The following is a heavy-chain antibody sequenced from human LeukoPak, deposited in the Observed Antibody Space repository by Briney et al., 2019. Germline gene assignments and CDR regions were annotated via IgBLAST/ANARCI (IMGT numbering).Heavy chain of an antibody. Sequence: SETLSLTCTVSGGSISSYYWSWIRQPPGKGPEWIGYIYYSGSTNYNPSLKSRVTISVDTSKNQFSLKLSSVTAADTAVYFCARGDYDFWSGYYNYWGQGTLVTVSS. CDR2: IYYSGST. CDR1: GGSISSYY. CDR3: ARGDYDFWSGYYNY. J-gene: IGHJ4*02. V-gene: IGHV4-59*01. D-gene: IGHD3-3*01.